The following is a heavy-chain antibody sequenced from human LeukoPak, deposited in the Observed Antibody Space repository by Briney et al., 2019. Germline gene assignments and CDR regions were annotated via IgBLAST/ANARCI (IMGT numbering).Heavy chain of an antibody. CDR2: INPNSGGT. Sequence: ASVKVSCKASGYTITGYYMHWVRQAPGQGLEWMGWINPNSGGTNYAQKFQGRVTMTRDTSISTAYMELSRLRSDDTAVYYCARVGDFDCGGDCYRDYWGQGTLVTVSS. CDR1: GYTITGYY. V-gene: IGHV1-2*02. J-gene: IGHJ4*02. D-gene: IGHD2-21*01. CDR3: ARVGDFDCGGDCYRDY.